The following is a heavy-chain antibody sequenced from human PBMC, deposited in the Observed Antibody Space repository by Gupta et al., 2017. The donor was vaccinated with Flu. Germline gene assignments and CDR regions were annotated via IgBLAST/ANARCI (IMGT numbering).Heavy chain of an antibody. D-gene: IGHD6-13*01. Sequence: QVQLQESGPGLVKSSETLSLTCAVSGFSISSGSFWGWIRQPPGKGLEWIGSIYYSGSTYYNPSLKSRVTMSVDTSKNQFSLKLSSVTAADTAVYYCARDVSEAIASTGTGFDPWGQGNLVTVSS. CDR1: GFSISSGSF. V-gene: IGHV4-38-2*02. CDR3: ARDVSEAIASTGTGFDP. CDR2: IYYSGST. J-gene: IGHJ5*02.